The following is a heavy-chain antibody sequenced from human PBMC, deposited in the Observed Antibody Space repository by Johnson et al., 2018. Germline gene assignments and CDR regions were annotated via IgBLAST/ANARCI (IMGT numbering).Heavy chain of an antibody. CDR2: ISYDGSNK. Sequence: QVQLVQSGGGVVQPGRSLRLSCAASGFTFSSYAMHWVRQAPGKGLEWVAVISYDGSNKYYADSVKGRFTISRDNSKNTLYLQMNSRRAEDTAVYYCASRTDYGDYAVYMDVWGKGTTVTVSS. V-gene: IGHV3-30-3*01. CDR3: ASRTDYGDYAVYMDV. CDR1: GFTFSSYA. J-gene: IGHJ6*03. D-gene: IGHD4-17*01.